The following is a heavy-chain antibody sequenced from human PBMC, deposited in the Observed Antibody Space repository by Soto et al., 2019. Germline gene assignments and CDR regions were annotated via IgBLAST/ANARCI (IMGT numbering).Heavy chain of an antibody. CDR3: ARDLGAYCGGDCHNWFDP. Sequence: ASVKVSCKASGGTFSSYAISWVPQAPGQGLEWMGGIIPIFGTANYAQKFQGRVTITADESTSTAYMELSSLRSEDTAVYYCARDLGAYCGGDCHNWFDPWGQGXLVTVSS. CDR2: IIPIFGTA. V-gene: IGHV1-69*13. D-gene: IGHD2-21*02. J-gene: IGHJ5*02. CDR1: GGTFSSYA.